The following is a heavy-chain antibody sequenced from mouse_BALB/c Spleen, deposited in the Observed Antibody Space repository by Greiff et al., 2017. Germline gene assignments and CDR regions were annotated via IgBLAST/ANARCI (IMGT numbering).Heavy chain of an antibody. V-gene: IGHV6-6*02. CDR3: TISLYYYGSSYAMDY. D-gene: IGHD1-1*01. J-gene: IGHJ4*01. Sequence: EVNLVESGGGLVQPGGSMKLSCVASGFTFSSYWMSWVRQSPEKGLEWVAEIRLKSDNYATHYAESVKGKFTISRDDSKSRLYLQMNSLRAEDTGIYYCTISLYYYGSSYAMDYWGQGTSVTVSS. CDR1: GFTFSSYW. CDR2: IRLKSDNYAT.